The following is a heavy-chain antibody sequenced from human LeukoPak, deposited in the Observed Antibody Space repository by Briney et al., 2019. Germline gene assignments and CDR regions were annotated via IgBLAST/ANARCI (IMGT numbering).Heavy chain of an antibody. V-gene: IGHV5-51*01. CDR2: IYPGDSDT. Sequence: GESLKISCKGSGYSFTSYWIGWVRQMPGKGLEWMGIIYPGDSDTRYSPSFQGQVTISVDKSISTAYLQWSSLKASDTAMYYCARGTTYYHDSSGYYGDYWGQGTLVTVSS. CDR1: GYSFTSYW. CDR3: ARGTTYYHDSSGYYGDY. D-gene: IGHD3-22*01. J-gene: IGHJ4*02.